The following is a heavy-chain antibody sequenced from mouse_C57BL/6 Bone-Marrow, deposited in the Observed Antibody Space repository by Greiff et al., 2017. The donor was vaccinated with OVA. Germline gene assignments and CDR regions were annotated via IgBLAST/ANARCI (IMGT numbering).Heavy chain of an antibody. CDR3: ARDYYYGDDY. Sequence: VQLQQSGPELVKPGASVKISCKASGYTFTDYYMNWVKQSHGKSLEWIGDINPNNGGTSYNQKFKGKATLTVDKSSSTAYMELCSLTSEDSAVYYCARDYYYGDDYWGQGTTLTVSS. CDR1: GYTFTDYY. J-gene: IGHJ2*01. V-gene: IGHV1-26*01. D-gene: IGHD1-1*01. CDR2: INPNNGGT.